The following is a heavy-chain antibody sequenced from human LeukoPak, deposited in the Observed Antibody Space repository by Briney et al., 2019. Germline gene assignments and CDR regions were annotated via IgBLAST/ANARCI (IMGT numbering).Heavy chain of an antibody. CDR2: IYYSGST. V-gene: IGHV4-31*03. D-gene: IGHD2-2*01. Sequence: SQTLSLTCTVSGGSISSGGYYWSWIRQHPGKGLEWIGYIYYSGSTYYTPSLKSRVTISVDTSKNQFSLKLSSVTAADTAVYYCARLASQYCSSTSCYRVGAFDIWGQGTMVTVSS. CDR1: GGSISSGGYY. J-gene: IGHJ3*02. CDR3: ARLASQYCSSTSCYRVGAFDI.